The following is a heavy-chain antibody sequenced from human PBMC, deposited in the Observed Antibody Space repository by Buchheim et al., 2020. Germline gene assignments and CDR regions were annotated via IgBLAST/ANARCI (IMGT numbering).Heavy chain of an antibody. V-gene: IGHV3-23*01. CDR1: GFTFSIYS. CDR2: ISDGAV. J-gene: IGHJ5*01. D-gene: IGHD3-22*01. Sequence: EVQLLESGGGLVQPGGSLRLSCAASGFTFSIYSMSWVRQAPGKGLEWVSTISDGAVNYADSVKGRFTISRDNSKNTLYLQMNSLRADDTAVYYCARKYYYNSDYPPELDWWGHGTL. CDR3: ARKYYYNSDYPPELDW.